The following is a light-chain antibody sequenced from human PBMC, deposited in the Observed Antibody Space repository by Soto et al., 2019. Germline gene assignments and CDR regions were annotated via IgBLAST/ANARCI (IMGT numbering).Light chain of an antibody. CDR1: HGISSY. CDR3: QQLNGYPPT. J-gene: IGKJ4*01. V-gene: IGKV1-9*01. CDR2: AAS. Sequence: DIQLTQSPSFLSASVGDRVTITCRASHGISSYLAWYQQKAGKAPKLLIHAASTLQSGFPSSFSGSGSGTEFTLMISSLQPEDFATYYCQQLNGYPPTFGGGTKVEIK.